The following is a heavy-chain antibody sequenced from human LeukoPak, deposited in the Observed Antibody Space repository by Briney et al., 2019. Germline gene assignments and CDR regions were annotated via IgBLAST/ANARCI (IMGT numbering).Heavy chain of an antibody. Sequence: GGSLRLSCAASGFTFSTYSMNWVRQAPGKGLEWVSSISSSSSYIYYADSVKGRFTISRDNSKNTLYLQMNSLRAEDTAVYYCAKDADSPKRGPYNWFDPWGQGTLVTVSS. V-gene: IGHV3-21*04. CDR3: AKDADSPKRGPYNWFDP. D-gene: IGHD3-10*01. CDR2: ISSSSSYI. CDR1: GFTFSTYS. J-gene: IGHJ5*02.